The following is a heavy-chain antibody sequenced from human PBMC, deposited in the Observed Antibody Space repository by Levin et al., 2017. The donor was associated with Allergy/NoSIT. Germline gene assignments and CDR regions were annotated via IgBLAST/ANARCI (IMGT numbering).Heavy chain of an antibody. D-gene: IGHD5-24*01. CDR2: IHPSGST. CDR1: GGSFSDYY. CDR3: ARGRDAYKVGSV. Sequence: SETLSLTCAVYGGSFSDYYCSWIRQPPGKGLEWVGEIHPSGSTNYNASLQSRVTISVDTSKNQFSLRLSSVTAADTAVSYCARGRDAYKVGSVWGKGTLVTVSS. J-gene: IGHJ4*02. V-gene: IGHV4-34*01.